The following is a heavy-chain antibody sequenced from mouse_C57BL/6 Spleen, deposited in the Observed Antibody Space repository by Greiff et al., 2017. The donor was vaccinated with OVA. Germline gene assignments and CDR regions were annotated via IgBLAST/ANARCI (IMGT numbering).Heavy chain of an antibody. Sequence: EVQLQQSGPELVKPGASVKISCKASGYTFTDYYMNWVKQSHGKSLEWIGDINPNNGGTSYNQKFKGKATLTVDKSSSTAYMELRSLTSEDSAVYYCARPYYYGSSSYWYFDVWGTGTTVTVSS. CDR2: INPNNGGT. CDR1: GYTFTDYY. CDR3: ARPYYYGSSSYWYFDV. D-gene: IGHD1-1*01. J-gene: IGHJ1*03. V-gene: IGHV1-26*01.